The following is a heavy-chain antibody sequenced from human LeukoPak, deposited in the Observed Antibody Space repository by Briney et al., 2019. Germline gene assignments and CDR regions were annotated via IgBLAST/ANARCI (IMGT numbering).Heavy chain of an antibody. CDR3: AKDAWASSGYYSPYYFDY. D-gene: IGHD3-22*01. CDR2: ISYDGSNK. J-gene: IGHJ4*02. CDR1: GFTFSSYA. Sequence: GGSLRLSCAASGFTFSSYAMHWVRQAPGKGLEWVAVISYDGSNKYYADSVKGRFTISRDNSKNTLYLQMNSLRAEDTAVYYCAKDAWASSGYYSPYYFDYWGQGTLVTVSS. V-gene: IGHV3-30-3*01.